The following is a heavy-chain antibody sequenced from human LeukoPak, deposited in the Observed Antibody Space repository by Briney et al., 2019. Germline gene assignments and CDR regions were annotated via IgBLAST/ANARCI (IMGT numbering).Heavy chain of an antibody. CDR3: ARDRVEMATIYYYYYGMDV. J-gene: IGHJ6*02. CDR2: MNPNSGNT. Sequence: GASVKVSCKASGYTFTSYDINWVRQATGQGLEWMGWMNPNSGNTGYAQKFQGRVTMTRSTSISTAYMELSSLRSEDTAVYYCARDRVEMATIYYYYYGMDVWGQGTTVTVSS. V-gene: IGHV1-8*01. CDR1: GYTFTSYD. D-gene: IGHD5-24*01.